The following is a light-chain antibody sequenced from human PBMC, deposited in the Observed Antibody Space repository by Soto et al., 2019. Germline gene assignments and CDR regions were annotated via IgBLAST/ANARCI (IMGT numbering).Light chain of an antibody. V-gene: IGKV1-27*01. J-gene: IGKJ3*01. CDR2: AAS. Sequence: DIQMTQSPSSLSASVGDRITITCRASQGISNYLAWYQQKPGKVPKLLIYAASTLQSGVPSRFSGSGSGTEFTLTISSLQAEDVASYYCQKYNSAPLTFGPGTKVDIK. CDR3: QKYNSAPLT. CDR1: QGISNY.